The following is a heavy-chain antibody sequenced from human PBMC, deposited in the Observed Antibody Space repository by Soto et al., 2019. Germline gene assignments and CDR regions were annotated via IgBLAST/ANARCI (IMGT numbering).Heavy chain of an antibody. CDR2: INPFDGSR. V-gene: IGHV1-46*03. D-gene: IGHD3-10*01. J-gene: IGHJ4*02. CDR3: SRVDPGETSPFDH. Sequence: GASVKVSCKASGYIFTSYYIHWVRPAPGQGLEWMGWINPFDGSRMFAQSFQGRVTMTRDTSTSTVYMEVSSLRSEDTAVYYCSRVDPGETSPFDHWGQGTLVTSPQ. CDR1: GYIFTSYY.